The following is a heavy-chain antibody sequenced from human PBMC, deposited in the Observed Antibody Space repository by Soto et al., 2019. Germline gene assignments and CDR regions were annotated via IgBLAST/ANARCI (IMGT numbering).Heavy chain of an antibody. J-gene: IGHJ6*02. D-gene: IGHD3-3*01. Sequence: GASVNVSGKASGYTFPSYDINWVRQATVQGLEWMGWMNPNIGNTGYARKFQGRVTMTRNNSISTAYMELSSRRSEDTAVYYCARVNHYDLWSGWATSEGYYYGMDFWGQGTTVTVSS. CDR2: MNPNIGNT. CDR3: ARVNHYDLWSGWATSEGYYYGMDF. CDR1: GYTFPSYD. V-gene: IGHV1-8*01.